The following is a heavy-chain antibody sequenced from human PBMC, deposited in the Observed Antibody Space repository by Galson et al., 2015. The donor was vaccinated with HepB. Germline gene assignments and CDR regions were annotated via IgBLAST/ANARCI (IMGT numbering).Heavy chain of an antibody. CDR2: IYPGDSDT. V-gene: IGHV5-51*03. Sequence: SGAEVKKPGESLKISCKGSGYSFTSYWIGWVRQMPGKGLEWMGIIYPGDSDTRYSPSFQGQVTISADKSISTAYLQWSSLKASDTAMYYCARLDTAMVKYYYYYGMDVWGQGTTVTVSS. D-gene: IGHD5-18*01. CDR1: GYSFTSYW. CDR3: ARLDTAMVKYYYYYGMDV. J-gene: IGHJ6*02.